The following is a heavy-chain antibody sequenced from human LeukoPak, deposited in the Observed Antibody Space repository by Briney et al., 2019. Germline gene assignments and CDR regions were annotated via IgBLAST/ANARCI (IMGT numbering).Heavy chain of an antibody. V-gene: IGHV4-34*01. CDR2: INHSGST. J-gene: IGHJ3*02. CDR3: AGAYCGGDCHSGRAFDI. Sequence: KPSETLSLTCAVYGGSFSGYYWSWIRQPPGKGLEWIGEINHSGSTSYNPSLKSRVTISVDTSKNQFSLKLSSVTAADTAVYYCAGAYCGGDCHSGRAFDIWGQGTMVTVSS. D-gene: IGHD2-21*02. CDR1: GGSFSGYY.